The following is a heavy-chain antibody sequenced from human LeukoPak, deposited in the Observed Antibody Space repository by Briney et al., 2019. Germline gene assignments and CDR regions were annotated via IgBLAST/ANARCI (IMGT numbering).Heavy chain of an antibody. CDR3: AKLPSPMVRGVWFDY. Sequence: PGGSLRLSCAASGFTFISYWMNWVRQDPGKGLEWVANIKRGGKYKYYAGSVKGRLTISRDNSKNTLYLQMNSLRAEDTAVYYCAKLPSPMVRGVWFDYWGQGTLVTVSS. J-gene: IGHJ4*02. CDR1: GFTFISYW. V-gene: IGHV3-7*01. CDR2: IKRGGKYK. D-gene: IGHD3-10*01.